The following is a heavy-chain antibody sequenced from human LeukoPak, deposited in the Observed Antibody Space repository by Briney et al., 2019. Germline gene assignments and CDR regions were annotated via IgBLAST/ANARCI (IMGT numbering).Heavy chain of an antibody. CDR3: AKDFVVVPGNVNYFDY. D-gene: IGHD2-21*02. CDR1: GGSISSGSYY. V-gene: IGHV4-61*02. Sequence: NPSETLSLTCTVSGGSISSGSYYWSWIRQPAGKGLEWIGRIYTSGNTNYNPSLKSRATISVDTSKNQFSLRLNSVTAADTAVYYCAKDFVVVPGNVNYFDYWGQGTLVTVSS. J-gene: IGHJ4*02. CDR2: IYTSGNT.